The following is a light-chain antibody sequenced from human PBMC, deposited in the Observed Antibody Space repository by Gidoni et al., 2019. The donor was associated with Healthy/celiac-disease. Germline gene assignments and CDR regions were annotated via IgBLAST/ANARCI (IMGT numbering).Light chain of an antibody. CDR1: QSVSSY. CDR3: QQRSNWPVT. Sequence: EIVLTHSPATLSLSSGERATLSCRASQSVSSYLAWYQQKPGQAPRLLIYDASNRATGIPARFSGSGSGTDFTLTISSLEPEDFAVYYCQQRSNWPVTFGQGTKVEIK. V-gene: IGKV3-11*01. CDR2: DAS. J-gene: IGKJ1*01.